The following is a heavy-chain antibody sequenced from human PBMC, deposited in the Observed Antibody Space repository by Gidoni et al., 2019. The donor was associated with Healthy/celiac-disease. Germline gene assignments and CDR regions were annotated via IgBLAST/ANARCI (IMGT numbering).Heavy chain of an antibody. V-gene: IGHV5-10-1*03. D-gene: IGHD2-15*01. CDR3: ARHERPEDYFDY. CDR2: INPRDSYT. CDR1: GASFTSYW. Sequence: EVQLVQYGAEVKKPGESLRNSCKGSGASFTSYWISWVRQMPGKGLEWMGGINPRDSYTNYSPSFQGLVTISADKSIRAAYLQWSSLKASDTAMYYCARHERPEDYFDYWGQGTLVTVSS. J-gene: IGHJ4*02.